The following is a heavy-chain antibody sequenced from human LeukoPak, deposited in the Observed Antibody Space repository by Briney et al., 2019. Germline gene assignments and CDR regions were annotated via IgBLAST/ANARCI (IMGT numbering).Heavy chain of an antibody. D-gene: IGHD2-15*01. CDR2: ISSSGRRT. J-gene: IGHJ4*02. CDR1: GFTFSDYE. CDR3: ARGPRDPTEYCSRGTCSPTYEV. Sequence: GGSLRLSXAASGFTFSDYEMNWVRQAPGKGLEWISYISSSGRRTYYADSVKGRFSISRDNAKNSLHLQMNSLRADDTAIYYCARGPRDPTEYCSRGTCSPTYEVWGQGTLVTVSS. V-gene: IGHV3-48*03.